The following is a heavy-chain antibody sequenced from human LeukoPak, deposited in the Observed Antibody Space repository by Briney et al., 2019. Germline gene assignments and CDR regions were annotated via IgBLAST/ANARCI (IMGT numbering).Heavy chain of an antibody. J-gene: IGHJ5*02. CDR1: GGSFSGYY. CDR2: INHSGST. D-gene: IGHD4/OR15-4a*01. CDR3: ASRGANWFDP. Sequence: SETLSLTCAVYGGSFSGYYWSWIRQPPGKGLEWIGEINHSGSTNYNLSLKSRVTISVDTSKNQFSLKLSSVTAADTAVYYCASRGANWFDPWGQGTLVTVSS. V-gene: IGHV4-34*01.